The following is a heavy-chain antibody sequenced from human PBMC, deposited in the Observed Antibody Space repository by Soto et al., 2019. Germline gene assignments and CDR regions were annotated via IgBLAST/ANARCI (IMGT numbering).Heavy chain of an antibody. J-gene: IGHJ5*02. D-gene: IGHD2-2*02. V-gene: IGHV3-23*01. CDR1: GFTFSSYA. CDR3: AKIPHIVVVPAAIYWFDP. CDR2: ISGSGGST. Sequence: PGGSLRLSCAASGFTFSSYAMSWVRQAPGKGLEWVSAISGSGGSTYYADSVKGRFTISRDNSKNTLYLQMSSLRAEDTAVYYCAKIPHIVVVPAAIYWFDPWGQGTLVTVSS.